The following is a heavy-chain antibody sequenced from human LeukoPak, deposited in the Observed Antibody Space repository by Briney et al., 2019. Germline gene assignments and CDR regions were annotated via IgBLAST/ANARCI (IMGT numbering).Heavy chain of an antibody. Sequence: GESLKISCQASGYTFRSYWIGWVRQMPGKGLEWMGIIYPGDSDTTYSPSFQGQVTISADYYTSTAYLQWSSLKASDSAMYYCARRPWGEFSYGMDVWGQGTTVTVSS. CDR1: GYTFRSYW. CDR3: ARRPWGEFSYGMDV. CDR2: IYPGDSDT. V-gene: IGHV5-51*01. J-gene: IGHJ6*02. D-gene: IGHD3-16*01.